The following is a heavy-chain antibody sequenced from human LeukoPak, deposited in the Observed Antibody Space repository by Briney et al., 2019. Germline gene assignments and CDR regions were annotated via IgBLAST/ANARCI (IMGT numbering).Heavy chain of an antibody. CDR1: GYILSSYW. V-gene: IGHV3-7*01. CDR3: ARFSRGELANY. D-gene: IGHD1-26*01. J-gene: IGHJ4*02. CDR2: INHDGSDI. Sequence: GGSLRLSCAASGYILSSYWTSWVRQGPGKGLAWVANINHDGSDIQYVDSVKGRFTVSRDNAKNALYLQMNSLRAEDTAVYYCARFSRGELANYWGQGTLVIVSS.